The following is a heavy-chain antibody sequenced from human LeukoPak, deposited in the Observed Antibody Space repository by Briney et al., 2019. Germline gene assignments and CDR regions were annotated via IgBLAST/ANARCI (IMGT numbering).Heavy chain of an antibody. Sequence: GGSLRLSCAASGFTFSSYAMTWVRQAPGKGLEWVSGIGASGTYYADSVKGRFTISRDNSKNTLYLQMNSLTAEDTAVFYCARELNSGTYYGAFDIWGQGTMVTVSS. V-gene: IGHV3-23*01. D-gene: IGHD1-26*01. CDR3: ARELNSGTYYGAFDI. CDR1: GFTFSSYA. CDR2: IGASGT. J-gene: IGHJ3*02.